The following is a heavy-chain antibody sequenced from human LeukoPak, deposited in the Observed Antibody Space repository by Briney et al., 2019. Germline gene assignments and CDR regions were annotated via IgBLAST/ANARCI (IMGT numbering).Heavy chain of an antibody. V-gene: IGHV4-59*01. CDR1: GGSFSGYY. D-gene: IGHD2-8*01. Sequence: TSSETLSHTCAVYGGSFSGYYWSWIRQPPGKGLEWIGFIYYTGSTNYNPSLTSRVTISVDTSKNQFSLKLISVTAADTAVYYCARSRGQAWSMDVWGLGTTVTVSS. J-gene: IGHJ6*02. CDR2: IYYTGST. CDR3: ARSRGQAWSMDV.